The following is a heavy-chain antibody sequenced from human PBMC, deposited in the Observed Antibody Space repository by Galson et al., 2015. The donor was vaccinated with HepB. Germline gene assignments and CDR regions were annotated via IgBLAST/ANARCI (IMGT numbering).Heavy chain of an antibody. V-gene: IGHV3-49*03. Sequence: SLRLSCAGSGLTFGDYAMSWFRQAPGKGLEWVGLIRSKGYGGTTEYAASVKGRFIISRDDSKRIAYLQMNSLKTEDTAIYYCNKGSGELYFYGLDVWGQGTTVTVAS. CDR3: NKGSGELYFYGLDV. CDR1: GLTFGDYA. CDR2: IRSKGYGGTT. J-gene: IGHJ6*02. D-gene: IGHD3-10*01.